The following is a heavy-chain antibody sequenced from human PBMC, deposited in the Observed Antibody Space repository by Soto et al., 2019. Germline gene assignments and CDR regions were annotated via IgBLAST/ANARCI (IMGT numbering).Heavy chain of an antibody. CDR3: ASDHSAPFNSYYYGMDV. Sequence: ASVKVCCKASGYTCTGYDMHWVRQAPGQGLERMGWINPNSGGTNYAEKFQGRVTMTRDTSISTACMELSRLGSDDTAVYYCASDHSAPFNSYYYGMDVWGQGNTVTVSS. J-gene: IGHJ6*02. V-gene: IGHV1-2*02. CDR1: GYTCTGYD. CDR2: INPNSGGT.